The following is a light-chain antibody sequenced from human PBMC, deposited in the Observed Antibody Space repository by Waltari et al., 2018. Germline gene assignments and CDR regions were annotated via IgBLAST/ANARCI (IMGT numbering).Light chain of an antibody. CDR2: SNN. CDR3: ATWDDSLNGYV. V-gene: IGLV1-44*01. J-gene: IGLJ1*01. Sequence: QSVLTQPPSASGTPGQRVTISCSGSSSSIGSNAVNWYRQLPGAAPKLLIWSNNQRPSGVPDRFPGSKSGTSASLAISGLQSEDEADFYCATWDDSLNGYVFGTGTKVTVL. CDR1: SSSIGSNA.